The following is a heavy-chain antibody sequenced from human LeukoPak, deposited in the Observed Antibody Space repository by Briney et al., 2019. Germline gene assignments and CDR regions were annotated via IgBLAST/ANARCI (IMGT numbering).Heavy chain of an antibody. CDR1: GLTFSLFA. J-gene: IGHJ6*02. Sequence: AGGSLRLSCAAPGLTFSLFAMTWGPQAPGKGLEWVSGGGGSGSSTFSAASVKGRVTISRDTSKNRLYLQMTGLRADDTAIYYCAKDQGTLGYYYGLVVWGQGTTVTVSS. CDR3: AKDQGTLGYYYGLVV. CDR2: GGGSGSST. V-gene: IGHV3-23*01. D-gene: IGHD7-27*01.